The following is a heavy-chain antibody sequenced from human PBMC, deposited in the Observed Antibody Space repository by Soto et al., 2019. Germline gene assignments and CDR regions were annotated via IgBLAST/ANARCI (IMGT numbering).Heavy chain of an antibody. D-gene: IGHD6-13*01. CDR3: ARDPPGIAASGGGG. CDR1: GFTVSNNY. Sequence: ESGGGLIQPGGSLRLSCAASGFTVSNNYMRWVRQATGKGLEWVSLIYSGGSTHYADSVKGRFTISRDNSKNTLYLQMNSLRVEDTAVYYCARDPPGIAASGGGGWGQGTLVTVSS. V-gene: IGHV3-53*01. CDR2: IYSGGST. J-gene: IGHJ4*02.